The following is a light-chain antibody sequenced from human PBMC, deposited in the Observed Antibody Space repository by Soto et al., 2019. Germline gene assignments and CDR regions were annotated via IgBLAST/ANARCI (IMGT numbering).Light chain of an antibody. J-gene: IGLJ2*01. CDR2: GNN. CDR3: QSYDSSLSGSEVV. V-gene: IGLV1-40*01. CDR1: SSNIGAGYD. Sequence: QSVLTQPPSVSGAPGQRVTISCTGSSSNIGAGYDVHWYQQLPGTAPKLLIYGNNNRPSGVPDRFSGSKSGTSASPAITGLQAEDEADYYCQSYDSSLSGSEVVFGGGTKLTVL.